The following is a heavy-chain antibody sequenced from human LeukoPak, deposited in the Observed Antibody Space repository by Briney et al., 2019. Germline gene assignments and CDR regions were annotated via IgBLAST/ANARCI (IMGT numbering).Heavy chain of an antibody. V-gene: IGHV1-46*01. CDR3: ARVRPITIFGPNNWFDP. J-gene: IGHJ5*02. CDR2: INPSGGST. Sequence: GASVKVSCKASGYTFTSYYMHWVRQAPGQGLEWMGIINPSGGSTSYAQKFQGRVTMTRDMSTSTDYMELSSLRSEDTAVYYCARVRPITIFGPNNWFDPWGQGTLVTVSS. CDR1: GYTFTSYY. D-gene: IGHD3-3*01.